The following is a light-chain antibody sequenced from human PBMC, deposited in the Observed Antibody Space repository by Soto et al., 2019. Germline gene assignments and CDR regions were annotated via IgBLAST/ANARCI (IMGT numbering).Light chain of an antibody. CDR2: WAS. Sequence: DIVMTQSPDSLAMSLGERATINCXSKTSLLYSSNNKNYLTWYQHKPGQPPKLLIYWASTRKSGVPDRFSGSGSGTDFTLTISSLQAEDVAVYYCQQYYSIPPTFGGGTKVDIK. CDR1: TSLLYSSNNKNY. V-gene: IGKV4-1*01. J-gene: IGKJ4*01. CDR3: QQYYSIPPT.